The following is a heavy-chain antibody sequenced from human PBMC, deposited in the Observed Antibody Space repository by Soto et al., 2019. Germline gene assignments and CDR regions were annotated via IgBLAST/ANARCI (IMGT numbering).Heavy chain of an antibody. CDR1: GGSFSGYY. Sequence: SETLCLTCAVYGGSFSGYYWSWIRQPPGKGLEWIGEINHSGSTNYNPSLKSRVTISVDTSKNQFSLKLSSVTAADTAVYYCARSRAADWFDPWGQGTLVTVSS. J-gene: IGHJ5*02. CDR3: ARSRAADWFDP. D-gene: IGHD6-13*01. V-gene: IGHV4-34*01. CDR2: INHSGST.